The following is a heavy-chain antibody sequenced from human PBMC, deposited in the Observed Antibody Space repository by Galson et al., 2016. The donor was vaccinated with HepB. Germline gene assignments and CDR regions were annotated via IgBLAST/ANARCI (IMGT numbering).Heavy chain of an antibody. D-gene: IGHD6-13*01. Sequence: SLRLSCAASGFTFSNFLMSWVRQAPGKGPEWVSVISSSGHVTWYADSVQGRFTISRDNSKNMRYMQMNSLRAEDTAVYHCAKAPWYSRPSGTFDVWGQGTMVTVSS. J-gene: IGHJ3*01. CDR1: GFTFSNFL. CDR3: AKAPWYSRPSGTFDV. CDR2: ISSSGHVT. V-gene: IGHV3-23*01.